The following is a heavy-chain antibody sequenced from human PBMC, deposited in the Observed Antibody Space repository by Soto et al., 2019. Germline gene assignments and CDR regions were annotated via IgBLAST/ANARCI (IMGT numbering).Heavy chain of an antibody. CDR2: ISSGSTT. D-gene: IGHD2-2*01. CDR1: GSTFSNYA. V-gene: IGHV3-23*01. Sequence: EVQLLESGGGLVQPGGSLRLSCAASGSTFSNYAMTWVRQAPGKGLEWVSGISSGSTTYYADSVKGRFTISRDNSENTVYRQMNSLRAEDTAVYYCAKEQAVLPVAALDYLGQGALVTVSS. CDR3: AKEQAVLPVAALDY. J-gene: IGHJ4*02.